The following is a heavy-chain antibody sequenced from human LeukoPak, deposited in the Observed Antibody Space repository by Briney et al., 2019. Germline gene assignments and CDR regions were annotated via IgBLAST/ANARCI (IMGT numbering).Heavy chain of an antibody. Sequence: PSETLSLTCTVSGGSISSSYWSWIRQPPGRGLEWIGYIYYTGSTDCNPSLKSRVTISVDTSKHQFSLNLSSVTAADTAVYYCARSDMPATLDYWGRGTLVTVSS. CDR1: GGSISSSY. CDR3: ARSDMPATLDY. V-gene: IGHV4-59*08. D-gene: IGHD2-2*01. J-gene: IGHJ4*02. CDR2: IYYTGST.